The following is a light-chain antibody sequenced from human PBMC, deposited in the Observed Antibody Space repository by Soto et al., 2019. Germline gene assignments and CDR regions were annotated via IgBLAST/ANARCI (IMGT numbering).Light chain of an antibody. Sequence: EIVLTQSPGTLSLSPGERATLSCRASQSVSSSYLAWYQQKPGQAPRLLIYGASSRATGIPDRFSGSGSGTAFTLTISRLEPEDFAVYYCQQYSSSPRTFGQGTKVESK. V-gene: IGKV3-20*01. CDR3: QQYSSSPRT. CDR2: GAS. CDR1: QSVSSSY. J-gene: IGKJ1*01.